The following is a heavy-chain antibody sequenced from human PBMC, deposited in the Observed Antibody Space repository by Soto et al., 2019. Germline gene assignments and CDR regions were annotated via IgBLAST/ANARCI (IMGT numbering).Heavy chain of an antibody. CDR2: VYFRGTR. CDR3: ARQRTSVVTQAYFDV. D-gene: IGHD2-21*02. V-gene: IGHV4-59*08. CDR1: GASMTAYY. Sequence: SETLSLTCSVSGASMTAYYWNWIRQSPGKGLEWIGFVYFRGTRNYNPSLRSRVSLSIDTSKDQFSLKLKSVTAADTALYFCARQRTSVVTQAYFDVWGPGSLVTVSS. J-gene: IGHJ4*02.